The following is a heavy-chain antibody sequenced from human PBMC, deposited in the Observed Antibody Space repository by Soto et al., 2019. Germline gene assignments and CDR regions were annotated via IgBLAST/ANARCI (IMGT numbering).Heavy chain of an antibody. V-gene: IGHV4-31*03. CDR2: IYYSGST. CDR1: GGSISSGGYY. D-gene: IGHD6-19*01. CDR3: AGLYSSGWSFDY. J-gene: IGHJ4*02. Sequence: QVQLQESGPGLVKPSQTLSLTCTVSGGSISSGGYYWSWIRQHPGKGLEWIGYIYYSGSTYYNPSLKSRVTISVDTSKNQCSLKLSSVTAADTAVYYCAGLYSSGWSFDYWGQGTLVTVSS.